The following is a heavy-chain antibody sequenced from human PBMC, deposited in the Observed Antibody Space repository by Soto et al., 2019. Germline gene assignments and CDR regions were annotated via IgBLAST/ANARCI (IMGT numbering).Heavy chain of an antibody. V-gene: IGHV3-11*01. CDR1: GFTFSDYY. CDR2: ISSSGSTI. J-gene: IGHJ6*02. Sequence: GGSMRLSCAASGFTFSDYYMSWIRQAPGKGLEWVSYISSSGSTIYYADSVKGRFTISRDNAKNSLYLQMNSLRAEDTAVYYCARDPLAYCGGDCYYYYGMDVWGQGTTVTVSS. D-gene: IGHD2-21*02. CDR3: ARDPLAYCGGDCYYYYGMDV.